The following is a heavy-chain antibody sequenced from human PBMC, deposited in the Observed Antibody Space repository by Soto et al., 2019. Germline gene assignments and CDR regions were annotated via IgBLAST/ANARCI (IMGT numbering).Heavy chain of an antibody. Sequence: QVQLQQWGAGLLKPSETLSLTCAVYGGSFSGYQWTWIRQTPGKGLEWIGEINDSGNINYNPSLKSRVTILVDTATKQISLNLSSVTAADTAVYYCARGLILWFGELSRRGGYYYDMDVWGKGTSVTVSS. CDR2: INDSGNI. D-gene: IGHD3-10*01. V-gene: IGHV4-34*01. J-gene: IGHJ6*03. CDR3: ARGLILWFGELSRRGGYYYDMDV. CDR1: GGSFSGYQ.